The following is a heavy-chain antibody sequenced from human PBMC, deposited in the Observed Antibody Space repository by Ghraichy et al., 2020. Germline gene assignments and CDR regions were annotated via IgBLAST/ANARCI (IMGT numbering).Heavy chain of an antibody. D-gene: IGHD3-10*01. Sequence: WGSLRLSCAASGFTFDSYSMHWVRQAPGKGLEYVSVISADGGGTDYAKSVKGRFIISRDNSKNTLFLQMGSLRAEDMAVYYCGRENWGVFDYWGQGTLVTVSS. CDR2: ISADGGGT. CDR1: GFTFDSYS. V-gene: IGHV3-64*01. J-gene: IGHJ4*02. CDR3: GRENWGVFDY.